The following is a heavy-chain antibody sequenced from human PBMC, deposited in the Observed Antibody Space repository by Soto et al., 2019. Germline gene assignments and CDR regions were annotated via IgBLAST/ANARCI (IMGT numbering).Heavy chain of an antibody. D-gene: IGHD2-8*01. CDR2: ISAYNVNT. V-gene: IGHV1-18*01. CDR3: ARELGGWCDY. CDR1: VYTFTSYG. Sequence: QVQLVQSGAEVKKPGASVKGSCKASVYTFTSYGISWVRQAPGQGLEWMGWISAYNVNTIYAQKPQGRDTMTTNTSPSTAYMELRSLRSDDTAVYYCARELGGWCDYWGQGTLVTVSS. J-gene: IGHJ4*02.